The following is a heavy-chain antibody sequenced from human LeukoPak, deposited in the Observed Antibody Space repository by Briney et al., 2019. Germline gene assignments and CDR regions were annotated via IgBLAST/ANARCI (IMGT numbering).Heavy chain of an antibody. J-gene: IGHJ6*03. CDR3: AKAPPTPLYYYYYMDV. Sequence: PGGSLRLSCAASGFAFSTYGMSWDRQAPGKGLEWVAGIYAIGTNTYYADSVKGRFTISRDNSKNTLYLQMNSLRAEDTAVYYCAKAPPTPLYYYYYMDVWGKGTTVTVSS. V-gene: IGHV3-23*05. CDR2: IYAIGTNT. CDR1: GFAFSTYG.